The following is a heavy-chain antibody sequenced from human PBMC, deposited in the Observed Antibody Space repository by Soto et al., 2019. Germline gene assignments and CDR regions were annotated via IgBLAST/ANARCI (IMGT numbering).Heavy chain of an antibody. CDR1: GFTFSSYA. CDR3: AKVRQQLETYYFDY. D-gene: IGHD6-13*01. V-gene: IGHV3-23*01. J-gene: IGHJ4*02. Sequence: PGGSLRVSCAASGFTFSSYAMSWVRQAPGKGLEWVSAISGSGGSTYYADSVKGRFTISRDNSKNTLYLQMNSLRAEDTAVYYCAKVRQQLETYYFDYWGQGTLVTVSS. CDR2: ISGSGGST.